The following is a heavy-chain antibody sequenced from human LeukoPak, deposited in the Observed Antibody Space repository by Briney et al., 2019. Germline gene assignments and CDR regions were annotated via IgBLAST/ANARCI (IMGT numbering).Heavy chain of an antibody. J-gene: IGHJ4*02. Sequence: GASVKVSCKASGYSFTKYGISWVRQAPGQGLEWMGWINPNSGGTNYAQKFQGWVTMTRDTSISTAYMELSRLRSDDTAVYYCARVGRATTVTTAFDYWGQGTLVTVSS. CDR3: ARVGRATTVTTAFDY. CDR2: INPNSGGT. CDR1: GYSFTKYG. V-gene: IGHV1-2*04. D-gene: IGHD4-17*01.